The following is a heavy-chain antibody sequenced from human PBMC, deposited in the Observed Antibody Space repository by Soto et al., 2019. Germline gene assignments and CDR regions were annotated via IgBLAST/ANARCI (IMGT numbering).Heavy chain of an antibody. V-gene: IGHV1-8*01. J-gene: IGHJ4*02. CDR3: ANTETGYSSGWYEPAGY. CDR2: MNPNSGNT. CDR1: GYTFTSYD. D-gene: IGHD6-19*01. Sequence: GASVKVSCKASGYTFTSYDINWVRQATGQGLGWMGWMNPNSGNTGYAQKFQGRVTMTRNTSISTAYMELSSLRSEDTAVYYCANTETGYSSGWYEPAGYWGQGTLVTVSS.